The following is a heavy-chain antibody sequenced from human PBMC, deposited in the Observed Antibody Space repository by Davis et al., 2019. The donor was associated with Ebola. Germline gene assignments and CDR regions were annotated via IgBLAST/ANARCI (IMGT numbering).Heavy chain of an antibody. CDR3: TRSTAYGMDV. J-gene: IGHJ6*02. V-gene: IGHV3-23*01. CDR1: GFTFSSYA. Sequence: GGSLRLSCAASGFTFSSYAMSWVRQAPGKGLEWVSAISGSGGSTYYADSVKGRFTISRDNSKNTLYLQMNSLKTEDTAVYYCTRSTAYGMDVWGQGTTVTVSS. CDR2: ISGSGGST.